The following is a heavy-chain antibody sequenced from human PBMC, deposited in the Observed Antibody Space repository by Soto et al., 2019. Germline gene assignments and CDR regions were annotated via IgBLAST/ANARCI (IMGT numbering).Heavy chain of an antibody. CDR1: GFTFSDYY. J-gene: IGHJ4*02. D-gene: IGHD7-27*01. V-gene: IGHV3-11*03. CDR3: ARSMKTGKNFDY. Sequence: PGGSLRLSCAASGFTFSDYYMSWIRQAPGKGLEWLSYISGSNTYTDYADSVKGRFTISRDNAKNSLYLQMNSLRADDTAVYYCARSMKTGKNFDYWGQGTLVTSPQ. CDR2: ISGSNTYT.